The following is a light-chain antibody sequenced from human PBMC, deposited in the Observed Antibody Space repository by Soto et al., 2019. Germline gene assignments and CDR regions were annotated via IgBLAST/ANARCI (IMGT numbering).Light chain of an antibody. J-gene: IGKJ2*01. CDR2: AAS. CDR3: QQSYSTRGT. CDR1: QSINSY. V-gene: IGKV1-39*01. Sequence: DIQMTQSPSSLSASVRDRVTITCRASQSINSYLNWYQQKPGNAPKVLIYAASSMESGVPSRFSGSGSGTEFSLTISSLQPEDFATYYCQQSYSTRGTFGQGNKLEIK.